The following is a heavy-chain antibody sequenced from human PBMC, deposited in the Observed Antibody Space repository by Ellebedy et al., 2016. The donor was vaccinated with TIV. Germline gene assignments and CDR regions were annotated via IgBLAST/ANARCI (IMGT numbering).Heavy chain of an antibody. V-gene: IGHV3-30-3*01. D-gene: IGHD1-26*01. CDR3: ARGKVGATY. J-gene: IGHJ4*02. CDR1: GFTFSSYA. CDR2: ISYDGSNK. Sequence: PGGSLRLSCAASGFTFSSYAMHWVRQAPGKGLEWVAVISYDGSNKYYADSVKGRFTISRDNSKNTLYLQMNSLRAEDTAVYYCARGKVGATYWGQGTLVTVSS.